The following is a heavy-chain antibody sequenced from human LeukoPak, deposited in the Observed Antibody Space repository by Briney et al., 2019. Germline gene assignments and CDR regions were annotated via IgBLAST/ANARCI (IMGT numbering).Heavy chain of an antibody. CDR3: AKDLEAIVVVVAATNYYYGMDV. J-gene: IGHJ6*02. D-gene: IGHD2-15*01. V-gene: IGHV3-7*05. CDR2: IKQDGSEK. CDR1: GFTFSSYW. Sequence: GGSLRLSCAASGFTFSSYWMSWVRQAPGKGLEWVANIKQDGSEKYYVDSVKGRFTISRDNSKNTLYLQMNSLRAEDTAVYYCAKDLEAIVVVVAATNYYYGMDVWGQGTTVTVSS.